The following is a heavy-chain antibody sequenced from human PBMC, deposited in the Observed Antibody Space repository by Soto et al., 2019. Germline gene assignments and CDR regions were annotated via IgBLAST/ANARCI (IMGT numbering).Heavy chain of an antibody. Sequence: GGSLRLSCAASGFTFRTYAMSWVRQAPGKGLEWVSVISGSTGKTYYADSVKGRFTISRDNSKNTLSLQMNSLRGEDTAVYFCAKNRGSGSPYYYNMEVWGQGTMVTVSS. CDR3: AKNRGSGSPYYYNMEV. J-gene: IGHJ6*02. D-gene: IGHD3-10*01. CDR2: ISGSTGKT. CDR1: GFTFRTYA. V-gene: IGHV3-23*01.